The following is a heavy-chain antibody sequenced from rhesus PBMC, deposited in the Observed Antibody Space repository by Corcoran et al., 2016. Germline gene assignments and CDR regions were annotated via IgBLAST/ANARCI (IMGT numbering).Heavy chain of an antibody. CDR2: IRSKAYGGTA. Sequence: EVQLVESGGGLAKPGGSLRLSCAASGFTFSDHYMYWVRQAPGKGLEWVGFIRSKAYGGTAEYAASVKGRFTISRDDSKSIAYLQMNSLKTEDTAVYYCTRDRMIAAYYFDYWGQGVLVTVSS. CDR1: GFTFSDHY. D-gene: IGHD6-25*01. CDR3: TRDRMIAAYYFDY. V-gene: IGHV3-184*01. J-gene: IGHJ4*01.